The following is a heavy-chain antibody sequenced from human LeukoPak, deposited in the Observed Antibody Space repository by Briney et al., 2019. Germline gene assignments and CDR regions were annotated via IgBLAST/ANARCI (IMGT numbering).Heavy chain of an antibody. V-gene: IGHV1-46*01. D-gene: IGHD5-12*01. J-gene: IGHJ4*02. CDR3: AREDASGYDSLDY. Sequence: ASVKVSCKASGYTFTSYYMHWVRQAPGQGLEWMGIINPSGGSTSYAQKFQGRVTMTRDMSTSTVCMELSSLRSEDTAVYYCAREDASGYDSLDYWGQGTLVTVSS. CDR2: INPSGGST. CDR1: GYTFTSYY.